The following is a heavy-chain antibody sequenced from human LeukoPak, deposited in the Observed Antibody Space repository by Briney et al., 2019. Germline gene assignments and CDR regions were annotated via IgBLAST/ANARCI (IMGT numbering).Heavy chain of an antibody. V-gene: IGHV4-59*02. CDR2: IYYSGDT. CDR1: GGSVSSYY. CDR3: ARGSPLRLGELSLYRDFDY. D-gene: IGHD3-16*02. Sequence: SETLSLTCTVSGGSVSSYYWSWIRQPPGKGLEWIAYIYYSGDTKYNPPLKSRVTISVDTSKNQFSLRLSSVTAADTAVYYCARGSPLRLGELSLYRDFDYWGQGTLVTVSS. J-gene: IGHJ4*02.